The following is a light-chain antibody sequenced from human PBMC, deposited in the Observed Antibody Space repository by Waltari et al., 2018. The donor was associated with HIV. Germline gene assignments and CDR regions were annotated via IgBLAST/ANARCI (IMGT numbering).Light chain of an antibody. CDR2: DAT. CDR1: SSDVDYYNY. V-gene: IGLV2-14*03. J-gene: IGLJ3*02. Sequence: QSALTQPAYVSGSPGQSITISCTGISSDVDYYNYDCWYQQHPCKAPKLMIYDATHRPSGVSNRFSGSKSGNTASLTISGLQAEDEADYYCSSYTSSSWVFGGGTKLTVL. CDR3: SSYTSSSWV.